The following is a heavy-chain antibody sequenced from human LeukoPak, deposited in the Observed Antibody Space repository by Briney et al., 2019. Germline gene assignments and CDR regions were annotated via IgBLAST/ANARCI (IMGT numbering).Heavy chain of an antibody. Sequence: GGSLKLSCAASGFTFSGSVLHWVRQASGKGLEWIGRIRSKTNNYATVYTASVKGRFNISRDDSKNTAYLQMSSLKTGNTAVYYCTRDFWGGYYMGWGQGTLVTVSS. CDR2: IRSKTNNYAT. D-gene: IGHD3-3*01. V-gene: IGHV3-73*01. CDR1: GFTFSGSV. CDR3: TRDFWGGYYMG. J-gene: IGHJ4*02.